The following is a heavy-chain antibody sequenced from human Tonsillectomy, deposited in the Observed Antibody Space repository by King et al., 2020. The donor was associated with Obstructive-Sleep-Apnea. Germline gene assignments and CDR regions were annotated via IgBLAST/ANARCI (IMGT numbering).Heavy chain of an antibody. Sequence: TLKESGPVLVKPTETLTLTCTVSGFSLSNPRMGVSWIRQPPGKALEWLAHIFSNDEKSSSASLKSRLTITKDTSKSQVVLTMTNMDPVDTATYYCSRMPDTSVVQGSRYFSYGMDVWGQGTPVTVSS. CDR3: SRMPDTSVVQGSRYFSYGMDV. D-gene: IGHD5-18*01. CDR1: GFSLSNPRMG. V-gene: IGHV2-26*01. J-gene: IGHJ6*02. CDR2: IFSNDEK.